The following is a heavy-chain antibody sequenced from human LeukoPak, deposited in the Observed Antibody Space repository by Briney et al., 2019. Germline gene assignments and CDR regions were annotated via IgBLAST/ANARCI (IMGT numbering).Heavy chain of an antibody. Sequence: ASVKVSCKASGGTFSSYAISWVRQAPGQGLEWMGRINPNSGGTNYAQKFQGRVTMTRDTSISTAYMELSRLRSDDTAVYYCARARSGSSWVEYYFDYWGQGALVTVSS. J-gene: IGHJ4*02. V-gene: IGHV1-2*06. CDR1: GGTFSSYA. D-gene: IGHD6-13*01. CDR2: INPNSGGT. CDR3: ARARSGSSWVEYYFDY.